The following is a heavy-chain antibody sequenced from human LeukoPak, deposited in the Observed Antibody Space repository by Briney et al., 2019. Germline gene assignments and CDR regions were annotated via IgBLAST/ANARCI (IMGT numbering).Heavy chain of an antibody. D-gene: IGHD2-2*01. CDR3: ARARCSSTSCYRGFHWFDP. CDR1: GYTFTSYG. V-gene: IGHV1-18*01. J-gene: IGHJ5*02. CDR2: IIAYNGNT. Sequence: GASLKVSCKASGYTFTSYGISWVRQAPGQGLEWMGWIIAYNGNTNYAQKLQGRVTMTTDTSTSTAYMELRSLRSDDTAVYYCARARCSSTSCYRGFHWFDPWGQGTLVTVSS.